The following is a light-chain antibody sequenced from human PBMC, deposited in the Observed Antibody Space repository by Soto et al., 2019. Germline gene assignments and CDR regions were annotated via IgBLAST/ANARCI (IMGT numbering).Light chain of an antibody. CDR2: AAS. CDR1: QGISNY. V-gene: IGKV1-27*01. J-gene: IGKJ1*01. CDR3: QKYNSAPWA. Sequence: DIQMTQSPSSLSASVGDRVTITCRASQGISNYLAWHQQKPGKVPNLLIYAASTLQSGVPPRFSGSGSGTDFTLTIRSLQPEDVAIYYCQKYNSAPWAFGQGTKVDIK.